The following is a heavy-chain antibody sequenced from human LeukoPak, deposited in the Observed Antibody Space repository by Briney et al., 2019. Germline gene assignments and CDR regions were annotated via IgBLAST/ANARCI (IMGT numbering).Heavy chain of an antibody. D-gene: IGHD2-2*01. Sequence: GGSLRLSCAASGFTFSNYWMSWVRQAPGKGLEWVVNIKQDGSEKYYVDSVKGRFTISRDNAKNSLYLQMISLRAEDTAVYYCARGGAPYCSSTSCYEDRFDPWGQGTLVTVSS. CDR3: ARGGAPYCSSTSCYEDRFDP. CDR2: IKQDGSEK. CDR1: GFTFSNYW. V-gene: IGHV3-7*05. J-gene: IGHJ5*02.